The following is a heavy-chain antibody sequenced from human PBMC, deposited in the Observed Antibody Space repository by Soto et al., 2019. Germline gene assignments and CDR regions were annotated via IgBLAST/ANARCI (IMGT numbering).Heavy chain of an antibody. Sequence: GESLKISCKGSGYSFSSYWIGWVRQMPGKGLEWMGIIYPSDSETRYSPSFQGQVTISADKSISTAYLQWSSLRASDTAIYYCARLGAYSGGFISMHNHYSYHAMDVWGQGTTVTVSS. CDR2: IYPSDSET. CDR1: GYSFSSYW. V-gene: IGHV5-51*01. D-gene: IGHD6-19*01. J-gene: IGHJ6*02. CDR3: ARLGAYSGGFISMHNHYSYHAMDV.